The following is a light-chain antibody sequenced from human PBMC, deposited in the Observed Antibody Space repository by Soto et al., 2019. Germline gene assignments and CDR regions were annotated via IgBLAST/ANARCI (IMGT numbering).Light chain of an antibody. Sequence: QSALTQPASVSGSPGQSITISCTGTSSDVGGYDYVSWYQHHPGKAPKLMIYDVTSRPSGVSHRFSGSKSGNTASLTISGLQAEDEANYYCSSYTSSSTVIFGGGTKVTVL. J-gene: IGLJ2*01. V-gene: IGLV2-14*01. CDR1: SSDVGGYDY. CDR3: SSYTSSSTVI. CDR2: DVT.